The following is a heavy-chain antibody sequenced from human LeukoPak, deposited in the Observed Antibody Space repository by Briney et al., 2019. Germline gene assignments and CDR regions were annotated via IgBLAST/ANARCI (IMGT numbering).Heavy chain of an antibody. CDR3: ARGASSYYDSSDYFDY. CDR2: IIPIFGTA. J-gene: IGHJ4*02. Sequence: SVKVSCKASGGTFSSYAISWVRQAPGQGLEWMGGIIPIFGTANYAQKFQGRVTITADKSTSTAYMELRSLRSDDTAVYYCARGASSYYDSSDYFDYWGQGTLVTVSS. CDR1: GGTFSSYA. V-gene: IGHV1-69*06. D-gene: IGHD3-22*01.